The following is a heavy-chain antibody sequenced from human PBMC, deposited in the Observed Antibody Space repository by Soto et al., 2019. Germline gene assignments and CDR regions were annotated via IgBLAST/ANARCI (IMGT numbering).Heavy chain of an antibody. CDR2: IYYSGST. CDR3: ARDIMFRGVIVPGWFDP. V-gene: IGHV4-31*03. Sequence: QVQLQESGPGLVKPSQTLSLTCTVSGGSISSGGYYWSWIRQHPGKGLEWIGYIYYSGSTYYNPSLKSRVTISVDTSKNQFSLNRSSVTAADPAVYYCARDIMFRGVIVPGWFDPWGQGPLVS. CDR1: GGSISSGGYY. D-gene: IGHD3-10*01. J-gene: IGHJ5*02.